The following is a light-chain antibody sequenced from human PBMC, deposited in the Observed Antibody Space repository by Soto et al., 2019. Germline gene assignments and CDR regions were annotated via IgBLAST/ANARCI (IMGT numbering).Light chain of an antibody. CDR1: QNIFYNGNNKDF. J-gene: IGKJ4*01. CDR3: QQYLDTPLT. V-gene: IGKV4-1*01. CDR2: WAS. Sequence: DIVMTQSPDSLAVSLGERATISCKPSQNIFYNGNNKDFLAWYQWKPGQPPKLLIYWASTRASGVPDRFSGSGAGTDLTLTISSLQAEDVAVYFCQQYLDTPLTFGGGTKVEIK.